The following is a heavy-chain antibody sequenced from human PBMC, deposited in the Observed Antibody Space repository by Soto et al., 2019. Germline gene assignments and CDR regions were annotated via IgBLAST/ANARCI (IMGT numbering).Heavy chain of an antibody. V-gene: IGHV4-39*01. D-gene: IGHD2-15*01. CDR2: VHYSGGT. CDR3: ASSVVGATGHTDFDH. Sequence: QLQESGPGLVKPSETLSLTCTVSGGSINSNNYFWGWIRQPPGKGLEYVGSVHYSGGTYYKPALKSRVSVSLDTSKNQFSLRLMSVRAADTAVYYCASSVVGATGHTDFDHWGQGTLVTVSS. CDR1: GGSINSNNYF. J-gene: IGHJ4*02.